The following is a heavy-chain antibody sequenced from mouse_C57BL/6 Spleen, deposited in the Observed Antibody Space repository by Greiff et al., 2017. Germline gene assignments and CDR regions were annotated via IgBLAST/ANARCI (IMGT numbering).Heavy chain of an antibody. CDR2: IWSDGST. V-gene: IGHV2-6-1*01. CDR3: ARHDGSNYGFAY. CDR1: GFSLTSYG. J-gene: IGHJ3*01. Sequence: VKVEESGPGLVAPSQSLSITCTVSGFSLTSYGVHWVRQPPGKGLEWLVVIWSDGSTTYNSALKSRLSISKDNSKSQVFLKMNSLQTDDTAMYYCARHDGSNYGFAYWGQGTLVTVSA. D-gene: IGHD1-1*01.